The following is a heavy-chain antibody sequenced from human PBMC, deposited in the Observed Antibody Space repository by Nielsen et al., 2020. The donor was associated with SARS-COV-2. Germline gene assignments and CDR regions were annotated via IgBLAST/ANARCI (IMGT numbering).Heavy chain of an antibody. CDR1: GGSISSSSYY. D-gene: IGHD6-13*01. CDR3: ARRFTAAAGGVDY. V-gene: IGHV4-39*01. J-gene: IGHJ4*02. CDR2: IYYSGST. Sequence: GSLRLSCTVSGGSISSSSYYWGWIRQPPGKGLEWIGSIYYSGSTYYNPSLKSRVTISVDTSKNQFSLKLSSVTAADTAVYYCARRFTAAAGGVDYWGQGTLVTVSS.